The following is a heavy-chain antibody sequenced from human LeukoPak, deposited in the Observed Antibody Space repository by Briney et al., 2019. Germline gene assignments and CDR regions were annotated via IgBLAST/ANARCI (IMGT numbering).Heavy chain of an antibody. CDR3: ARDGGGGYGGIDDAFDI. CDR2: INPNSGGT. V-gene: IGHV1-2*02. J-gene: IGHJ3*02. CDR1: GYTFTGYY. D-gene: IGHD4-23*01. Sequence: ASVKVSCKASGYTFTGYYMHWVRQAPGQGLEWMGWINPNSGGTNYAQKFQGRVTMTRDTSISTAYMELSRLRSDDTAVYYCARDGGGGYGGIDDAFDIWGQGTMVTVSS.